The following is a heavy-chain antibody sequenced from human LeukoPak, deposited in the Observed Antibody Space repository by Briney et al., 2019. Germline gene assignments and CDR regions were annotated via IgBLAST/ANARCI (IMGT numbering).Heavy chain of an antibody. V-gene: IGHV3-21*01. J-gene: IGHJ5*02. CDR1: GFTFSSYS. CDR3: ARDRSSDYVWGGREPFDP. Sequence: GGSLRLSCAASGFTFSSYSMNWVRQAPGKGLEWVSSISSSSSYIYYADSVKGRFTISRDNAKNSLYLQMNSLRAEDTAVYYCARDRSSDYVWGGREPFDPWGQGTLVTASS. D-gene: IGHD3-16*01. CDR2: ISSSSSYI.